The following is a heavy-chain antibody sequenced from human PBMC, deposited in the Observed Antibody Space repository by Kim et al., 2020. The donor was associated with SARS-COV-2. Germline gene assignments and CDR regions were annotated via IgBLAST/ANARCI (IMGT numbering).Heavy chain of an antibody. CDR1: GGSISSSSYY. J-gene: IGHJ1*01. V-gene: IGHV4-39*01. CDR3: ARGKDDILTGYYN. Sequence: SETLSLTCTVSGGSISSSSYYWGWIRQPPGKGLEWIGSSYYSGSTYYNPSLKSRVIISVDTSKNQFSLKLSSVTASDTAVYYCARGKDDILTGYYNWGQG. D-gene: IGHD3-9*01. CDR2: SYYSGST.